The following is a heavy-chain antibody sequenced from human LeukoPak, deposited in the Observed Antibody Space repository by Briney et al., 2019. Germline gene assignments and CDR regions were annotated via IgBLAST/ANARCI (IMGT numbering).Heavy chain of an antibody. CDR3: ARDQLGGVPHDYYYYYMDV. Sequence: PGGSLRLSCTTSGFTFGDFAMSWFRQAPGKGLEWVGFIRSVNYGGAVEYAASVKGRFTISRDDSRRVAYLQMDGLRTEDTALYYCARDQLGGVPHDYYYYYMDVWGKGTTVTVSS. V-gene: IGHV3-49*03. CDR2: IRSVNYGGAV. J-gene: IGHJ6*03. CDR1: GFTFGDFA. D-gene: IGHD2-8*01.